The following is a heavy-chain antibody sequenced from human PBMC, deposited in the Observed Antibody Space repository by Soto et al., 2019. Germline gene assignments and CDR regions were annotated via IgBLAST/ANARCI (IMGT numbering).Heavy chain of an antibody. D-gene: IGHD2-2*01. J-gene: IGHJ6*02. Sequence: SETLSLTCTVSGGSISSYYWSWIRQPPGKGLEWIGYIYYSGSTNYNPSLESRVTISVDTSKNQFSLKLSSVTAADTAVYYCARGDLGYCSSTSCYDGAYYYYYYGMDVWGQGTTVTV. CDR3: ARGDLGYCSSTSCYDGAYYYYYYGMDV. CDR1: GGSISSYY. CDR2: IYYSGST. V-gene: IGHV4-59*01.